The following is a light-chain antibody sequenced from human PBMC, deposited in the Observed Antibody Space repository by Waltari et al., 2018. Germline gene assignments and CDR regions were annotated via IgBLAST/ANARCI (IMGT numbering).Light chain of an antibody. CDR3: STYAGNDKLV. Sequence: QSALTQPPPASGSPGQSVTISCTSTTGDVGSYVSWYQHHPGRAPKVLIFEFTKRPSGVPHRFSGAGSGNTASLTVSGLQAEDEADYYCSTYAGNDKLVFGGGTKVTVL. J-gene: IGLJ3*02. CDR2: EFT. CDR1: TGDVGSY. V-gene: IGLV2-8*01.